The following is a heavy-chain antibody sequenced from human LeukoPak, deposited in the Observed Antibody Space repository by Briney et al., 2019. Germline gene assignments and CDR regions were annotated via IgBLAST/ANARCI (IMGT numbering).Heavy chain of an antibody. CDR3: ARALGYCSAGSCYSNDY. D-gene: IGHD2-15*01. CDR1: GYTFTSYG. J-gene: IGHJ4*02. Sequence: ASVKVSCKASGYTFTSYGISWVRQAPGQGLEWMGWISAYNGNTNYAQKFQGRVTISADKSTSTAYMELSSLRSEDTAVYYCARALGYCSAGSCYSNDYWGQGTLVTVSS. CDR2: ISAYNGNT. V-gene: IGHV1-18*01.